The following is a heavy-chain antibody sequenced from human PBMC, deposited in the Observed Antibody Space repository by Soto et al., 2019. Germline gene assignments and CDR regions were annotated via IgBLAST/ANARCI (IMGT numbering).Heavy chain of an antibody. CDR2: ATANGGT. D-gene: IGHD1-26*01. CDR1: GFIFSSLT. Sequence: EVQLLGSGGDLVQPGGSLRLSCSASGFIFSSLTMGWVRLAPGNGLEWVTTATANGGTYYADSVKGRFTISRDNSKNTLYLQMNSMKVEDTAVYYCARGGRATDVCGKGTTVTVS. V-gene: IGHV3-23*01. CDR3: ARGGRATDV. J-gene: IGHJ6*03.